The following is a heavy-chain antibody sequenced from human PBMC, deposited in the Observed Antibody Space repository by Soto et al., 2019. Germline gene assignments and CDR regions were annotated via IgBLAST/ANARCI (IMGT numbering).Heavy chain of an antibody. Sequence: SGPTLVNPTQTLTLTCTFSGFSLSTSGVGVGWIRQPPGKALEWLALIYWNDDKRYSPSLKSRLTITKDTSKNQVVLTMTNMDPVDTATYYCAHSYARENYYDSSGYYSPGLFDYWGQGTLVTVSS. V-gene: IGHV2-5*01. D-gene: IGHD3-22*01. CDR3: AHSYARENYYDSSGYYSPGLFDY. CDR2: IYWNDDK. J-gene: IGHJ4*02. CDR1: GFSLSTSGVG.